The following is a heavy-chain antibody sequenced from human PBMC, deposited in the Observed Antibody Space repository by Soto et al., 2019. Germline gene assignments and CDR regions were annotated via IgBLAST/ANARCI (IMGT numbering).Heavy chain of an antibody. CDR3: ARVGEFNFYYGMDV. D-gene: IGHD3-10*01. CDR1: GGSISSGGYY. V-gene: IGHV4-31*01. J-gene: IGHJ6*02. Sequence: QVQLQESGPGLVKPSQTLSLTCTVSGGSISSGGYYWSWIRQHPGKGLEWIGYIYYSGRTYYNPSLKSQVTISVDKSKNQLPLKLSSVTAADTAVYYCARVGEFNFYYGMDVWGQWTTVTVSS. CDR2: IYYSGRT.